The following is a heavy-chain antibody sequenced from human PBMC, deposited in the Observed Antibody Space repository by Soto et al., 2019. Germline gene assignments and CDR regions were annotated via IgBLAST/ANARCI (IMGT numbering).Heavy chain of an antibody. V-gene: IGHV4-34*01. Sequence: PSETLSLTFVVSVGPFSGHQWTWIPQPPRNGLEWIGEINHPGSTNLNPSHGSRVTFLVDTSNNHFSLKLRSLTAADTSGYSCPRGPQVALGARFRRAGDCSWDVWGQGTTVTVCS. CDR1: VGPFSGHQ. D-gene: IGHD2-21*02. CDR3: PRGPQVALGARFRRAGDCSWDV. J-gene: IGHJ6*01. CDR2: INHPGST.